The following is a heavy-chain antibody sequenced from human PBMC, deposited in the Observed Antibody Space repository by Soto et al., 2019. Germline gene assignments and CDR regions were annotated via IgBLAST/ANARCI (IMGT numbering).Heavy chain of an antibody. CDR2: IYHTGST. J-gene: IGHJ2*01. V-gene: IGHV4-34*01. CDR1: GGSFSDYY. Sequence: QVQRQQCGAGLWKPSETLSLTCAVYGGSFSDYYWTWLRQPPGKGLEWIGEIYHTGSTKYNPSLKSRGTITVDTSKTQFSLKLSSVTAADTAVYYCARGLLPWFFDLWGPGTLVTVSS. CDR3: ARGLLPWFFDL.